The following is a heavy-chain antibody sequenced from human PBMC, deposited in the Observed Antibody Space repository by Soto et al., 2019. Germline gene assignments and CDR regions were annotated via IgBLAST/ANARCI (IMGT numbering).Heavy chain of an antibody. Sequence: QVQLVESGGGVVQPGRSLRLSCAASGFTFSSYGMHWVRQAPGKGLEWVAVIWYDGSNKYYADSVKGRFTISRDNSKNTMYLQMNSLRAEDTAVYYCARDPTEYCSGGSCYWFDPWGQGTLVTVSS. CDR1: GFTFSSYG. D-gene: IGHD2-15*01. V-gene: IGHV3-33*01. CDR3: ARDPTEYCSGGSCYWFDP. CDR2: IWYDGSNK. J-gene: IGHJ5*02.